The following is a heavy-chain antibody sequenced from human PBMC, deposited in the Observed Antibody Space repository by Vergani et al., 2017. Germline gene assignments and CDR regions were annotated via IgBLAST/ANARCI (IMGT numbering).Heavy chain of an antibody. J-gene: IGHJ3*02. CDR2: ISGSGGST. V-gene: IGHV3-23*01. CDR1: GFTFSSYA. Sequence: EVQLLESGGGLVQPGGSLRLSCAASGFTFSSYAMSWVRQAPGKGLEWVSAISGSGGSTYYADSVKGRFTISRDNSKNTLYLQMNSLRAEDTSVYYCAKEDDSSDYYPPNDAFDIWGQGTMVTVSS. D-gene: IGHD3-22*01. CDR3: AKEDDSSDYYPPNDAFDI.